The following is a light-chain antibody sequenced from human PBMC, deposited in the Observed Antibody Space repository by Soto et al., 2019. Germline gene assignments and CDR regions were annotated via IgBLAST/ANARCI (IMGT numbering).Light chain of an antibody. Sequence: QSVLTQPASVSGSPGQSITLSCTGTNSDIGSYNVVSWYQQHPGKAPKLIIYEGSKRPSGVSNSISGSKSGNTASLTISGLQAEDEADYYCCSYARSNTLVFGGGTKLTVL. CDR2: EGS. V-gene: IGLV2-23*01. CDR1: NSDIGSYNV. J-gene: IGLJ3*02. CDR3: CSYARSNTLV.